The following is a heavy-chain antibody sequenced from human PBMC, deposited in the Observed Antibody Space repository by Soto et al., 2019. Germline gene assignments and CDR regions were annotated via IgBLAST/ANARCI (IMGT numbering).Heavy chain of an antibody. D-gene: IGHD3-3*01. Sequence: QVQLVQSGAEVKKPGASVKVSCKASGYTFTSYGISWVRQAPGQGLEWMGWISAYNGNTNYAQKLQGRVTMTTDTTTSTAYMELRSLRSDDTAVYYCARDPLPFLEWLSYNWFDPWGQGTLVTVSS. J-gene: IGHJ5*02. CDR2: ISAYNGNT. CDR1: GYTFTSYG. V-gene: IGHV1-18*01. CDR3: ARDPLPFLEWLSYNWFDP.